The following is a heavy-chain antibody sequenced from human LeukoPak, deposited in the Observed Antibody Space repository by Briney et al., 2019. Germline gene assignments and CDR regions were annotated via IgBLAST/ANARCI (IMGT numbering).Heavy chain of an antibody. J-gene: IGHJ4*02. V-gene: IGHV4-59*08. CDR1: GGSISSFY. CDR2: ISYRGGT. Sequence: SETLSLTCVVSGGSISSFYWSWVRQPPGKGLEWVGYISYRGGTTYNPSLKRRVSMSIDTSNNQFSLRLSSVTAADTALYYCARVGDTIRYFYYFDYWGQGTLVTVSS. D-gene: IGHD3-9*01. CDR3: ARVGDTIRYFYYFDY.